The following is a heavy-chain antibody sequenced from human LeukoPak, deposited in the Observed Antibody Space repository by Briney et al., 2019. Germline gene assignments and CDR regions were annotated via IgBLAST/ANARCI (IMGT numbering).Heavy chain of an antibody. V-gene: IGHV4-59*12. Sequence: SETLSLTCTVSGGSISNYYWSWIRQPPGKGLEWIGYIYYSGSTNYNPSLKSRVTISVDTSKNQFSLKLSSVTAADTAVYYCASGSWSRRFAPWGQGTLVTVSS. D-gene: IGHD3-10*01. CDR1: GGSISNYY. J-gene: IGHJ5*02. CDR2: IYYSGST. CDR3: ASGSWSRRFAP.